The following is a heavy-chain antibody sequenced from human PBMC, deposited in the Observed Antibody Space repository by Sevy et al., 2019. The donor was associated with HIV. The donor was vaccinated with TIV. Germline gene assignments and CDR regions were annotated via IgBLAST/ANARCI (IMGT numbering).Heavy chain of an antibody. V-gene: IGHV3-23*01. Sequence: GGSLRLSCAASGFTFSSFAMSWVRQTPGKGLEWVSGLNGSGGRAYYPDPLKARLTISRDNSKNTLYLQMNSLRAEDTAVYYCAKDTHSGSYLKDGFDIWGQGTMVTVSS. CDR2: LNGSGGRA. CDR3: AKDTHSGSYLKDGFDI. D-gene: IGHD1-26*01. CDR1: GFTFSSFA. J-gene: IGHJ3*02.